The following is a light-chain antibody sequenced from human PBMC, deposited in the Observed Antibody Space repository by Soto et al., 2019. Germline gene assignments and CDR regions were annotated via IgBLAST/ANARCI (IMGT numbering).Light chain of an antibody. CDR3: GTWDSSLSALV. CDR1: SSNIGNNY. CDR2: DNN. J-gene: IGLJ2*01. Sequence: QSVLTQPPSVSAAPGQKVTISCSGSSSNIGNNYVSWYQQVPGTAPKLLIYDNNKRPSGIPDRFSGSKSGTSAILGITGLQTGDEADYYCGTWDSSLSALVFGGGTKVTVL. V-gene: IGLV1-51*01.